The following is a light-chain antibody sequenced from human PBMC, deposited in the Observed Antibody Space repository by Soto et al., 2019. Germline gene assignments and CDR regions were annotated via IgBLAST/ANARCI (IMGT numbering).Light chain of an antibody. CDR2: GAS. J-gene: IGKJ1*01. CDR3: QQYGTSHWT. Sequence: EIVLTQSPGTLSLSPGERATLSCRASQSVSGTYLAWYQQKPGQAPRLLIYGASSRATGIPDRFSGSGSGTDFTLTISRLEPEDFAVYYCQQYGTSHWTFGQATKVEIK. V-gene: IGKV3-20*01. CDR1: QSVSGTY.